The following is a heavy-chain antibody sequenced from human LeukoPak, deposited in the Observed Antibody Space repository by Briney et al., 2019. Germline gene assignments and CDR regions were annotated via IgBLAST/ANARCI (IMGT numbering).Heavy chain of an antibody. V-gene: IGHV1-46*01. Sequence: ASVKVSCKASGYTFTNYYMHWVRQAPGQGLEWMGIINPSGGSTSYAQNSQGRVTMTRDTSTSTVYMELSSLRSEDTAVYYCARDNLGRWLQFYPDKWGQGTLVTVSS. J-gene: IGHJ4*02. CDR1: GYTFTNYY. CDR3: ARDNLGRWLQFYPDK. D-gene: IGHD5-24*01. CDR2: INPSGGST.